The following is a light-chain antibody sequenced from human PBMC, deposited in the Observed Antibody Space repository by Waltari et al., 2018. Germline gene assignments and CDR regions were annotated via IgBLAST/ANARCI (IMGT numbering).Light chain of an antibody. CDR1: QSISTN. V-gene: IGKV3-15*01. J-gene: IGKJ2*01. CDR2: DTS. Sequence: EIVMTQSPATLSMSPGERDTLSCRASQSISTNLAWYQQRPGQAPRLLIYDTSTRATGIPVKFSGSGSGTEFTLTISDLQPEDFAVYYCQQYNNWPPLYTFGQGTKLDIK. CDR3: QQYNNWPPLYT.